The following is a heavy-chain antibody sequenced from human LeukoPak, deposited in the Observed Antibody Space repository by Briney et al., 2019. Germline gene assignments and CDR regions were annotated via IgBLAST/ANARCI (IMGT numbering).Heavy chain of an antibody. D-gene: IGHD1-26*01. J-gene: IGHJ4*02. CDR3: ARGRRILVGDTNAGDFFDY. V-gene: IGHV1-2*02. Sequence: ASVKVSCKASEYTFTNYYMHWVRQAPGQGLEWMGWIDPNSGGTYYAQKFQGRVTMTRDTSISTAYMELSWLKSDDTAVYYCARGRRILVGDTNAGDFFDYWGQGTLVTVSS. CDR2: IDPNSGGT. CDR1: EYTFTNYY.